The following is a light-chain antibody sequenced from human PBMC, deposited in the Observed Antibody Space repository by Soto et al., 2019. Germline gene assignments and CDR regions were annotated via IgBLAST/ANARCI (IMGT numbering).Light chain of an antibody. CDR1: SSDVGGYNS. V-gene: IGLV2-14*01. Sequence: SALTQPASVSGSPGQSITISCTGTSSDVGGYNSVSWYQQHPGKAPKLVIYEVTNQPSGISNRFSGSKSGNTASLTISGLQAEDEADYYCSSYTSSSTRVFGTGTKVTV. CDR3: SSYTSSSTRV. J-gene: IGLJ1*01. CDR2: EVT.